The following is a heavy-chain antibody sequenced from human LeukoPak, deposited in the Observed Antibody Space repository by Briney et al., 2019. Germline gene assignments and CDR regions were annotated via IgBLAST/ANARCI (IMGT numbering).Heavy chain of an antibody. CDR1: GGSISSSSYY. Sequence: PSETLSLTCTVSGGSISSSSYYWGWIRQPPGKGLEWIGSIYYSGSTYYNPSLKSRVTISVDTSKNQFSLKLSSVTAADTAVYYCARDLCSSRTNDAFVIWGQGTMVTVSS. J-gene: IGHJ3*02. CDR3: ARDLCSSRTNDAFVI. V-gene: IGHV4-39*07. CDR2: IYYSGST. D-gene: IGHD6-13*01.